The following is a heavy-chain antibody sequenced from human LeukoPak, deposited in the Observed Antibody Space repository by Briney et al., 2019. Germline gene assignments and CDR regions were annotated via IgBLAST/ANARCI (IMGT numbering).Heavy chain of an antibody. CDR2: IKQDGSEG. D-gene: IGHD4-11*01. Sequence: PGGSLRLSCAASGFTFSDYWMTWVRQAPGKGLEWVANIKQDGSEGYYVDSVKGRFTVSRDNAKSSLYLQLNSLRAEDTAVYYCAKEKVEVTTLMTADYWGQGTLVTVSS. CDR1: GFTFSDYW. V-gene: IGHV3-7*03. CDR3: AKEKVEVTTLMTADY. J-gene: IGHJ4*02.